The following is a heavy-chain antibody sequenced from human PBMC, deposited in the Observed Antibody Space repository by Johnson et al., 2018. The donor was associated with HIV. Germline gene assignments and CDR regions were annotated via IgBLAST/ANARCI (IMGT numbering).Heavy chain of an antibody. Sequence: EVQLMESGGGLVQPDGSLKLSCAASGFAVSDSAMHWVRQAPGKGLEWVANIKQDGSEKYYTDSVKGRFTISRDNSKNTLYLQMNSLRAEDTALYYCARVGSGSYLLGAFDIWGQGTMVTVSS. J-gene: IGHJ3*02. CDR3: ARVGSGSYLLGAFDI. CDR1: GFAVSDSA. V-gene: IGHV3-7*03. D-gene: IGHD1-26*01. CDR2: IKQDGSEK.